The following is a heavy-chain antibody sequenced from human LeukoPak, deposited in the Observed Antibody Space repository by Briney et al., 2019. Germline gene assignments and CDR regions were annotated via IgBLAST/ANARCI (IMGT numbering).Heavy chain of an antibody. V-gene: IGHV3-7*03. Sequence: GGSLRLSCAASGFTFSTYWMSWVRQAPGKGLEWVANMKQDGSEKYYVDSVKGRFTISRDNAKKSLFLQMNSLRAEDTAVYYCARDGRGYTYGNDFWGQGTLVTVSS. CDR2: MKQDGSEK. D-gene: IGHD5-18*01. CDR3: ARDGRGYTYGNDF. J-gene: IGHJ4*02. CDR1: GFTFSTYW.